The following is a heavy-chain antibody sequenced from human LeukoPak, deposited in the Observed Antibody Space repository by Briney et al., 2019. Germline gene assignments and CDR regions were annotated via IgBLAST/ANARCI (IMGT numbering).Heavy chain of an antibody. J-gene: IGHJ4*02. D-gene: IGHD2-2*01. CDR2: IYGSGST. V-gene: IGHV4-39*01. Sequence: PSETLSLTCTVPGGSISSSTYYWGWIRQPPGKGLEWIGNIYGSGSTYYNPSLKSRVTISVDTSKNQFSLKLTSVTAADTAVYYCARLPAYCSTTSCSFDSWGQGTLVAVSS. CDR3: ARLPAYCSTTSCSFDS. CDR1: GGSISSSTYY.